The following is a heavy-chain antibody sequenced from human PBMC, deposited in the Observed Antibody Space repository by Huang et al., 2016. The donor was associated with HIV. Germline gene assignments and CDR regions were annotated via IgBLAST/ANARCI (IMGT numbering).Heavy chain of an antibody. J-gene: IGHJ6*03. CDR3: AKIISNWPLYYMDV. D-gene: IGHD6-13*01. CDR1: GFSFSDYA. CDR2: IRGSGTT. V-gene: IGHV3-23*01. Sequence: EVPLLESGGGLVQAGGSQRLSCAASGFSFSDYAMTWVRQAAGKGLEWVSAIRGSGTTYYRDSVKGRFTISRDNSKNTLFLQTNSLRVEDTAVYYCAKIISNWPLYYMDVWGKGTTVTVSS.